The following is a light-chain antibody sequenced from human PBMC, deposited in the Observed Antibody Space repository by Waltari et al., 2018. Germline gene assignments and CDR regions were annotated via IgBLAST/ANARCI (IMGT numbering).Light chain of an antibody. CDR2: DAS. CDR3: QQYDNLPMYT. Sequence: DIQMTQSPSSLSASVGDRGTITCQASQDISNYLNWYQQKPGKAPKLLIYDASNLETGVPSRLSGSGSGTDFTFTISSLQPEDIATYYCQQYDNLPMYTFGQGTKLEIK. CDR1: QDISNY. V-gene: IGKV1-33*01. J-gene: IGKJ2*01.